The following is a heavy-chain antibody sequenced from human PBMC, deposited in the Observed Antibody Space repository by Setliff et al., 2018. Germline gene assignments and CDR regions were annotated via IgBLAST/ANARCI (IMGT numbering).Heavy chain of an antibody. D-gene: IGHD3-3*01. CDR2: INHSGST. CDR1: GGSFTNYY. J-gene: IGHJ4*02. V-gene: IGHV4-34*01. CDR3: RYWSDYYNNDY. Sequence: SETLSLTCTVYGGSFTNYYWGWIRQSPGKGLEWIGEINHSGSTNYNPSLKSRLTISVDASTNQFSLKLYSVTAADTAVYYCRYWSDYYNNDYWGQGTLVTV.